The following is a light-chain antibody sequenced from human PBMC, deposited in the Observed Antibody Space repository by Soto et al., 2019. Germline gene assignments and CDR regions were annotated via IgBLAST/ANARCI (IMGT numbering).Light chain of an antibody. CDR3: ISYAGSNTWV. CDR1: TSDVGGYNY. J-gene: IGLJ2*01. Sequence: QSALAQPPSASGSPGQSVTISCTGTTSDVGGYNYVSWYQQHPGKAPKLMIYAVTKRPSGVPDRFSGSKSGNTASLTVSGLQAEDEAEYYCISYAGSNTWVFGGGTKLTVL. V-gene: IGLV2-8*01. CDR2: AVT.